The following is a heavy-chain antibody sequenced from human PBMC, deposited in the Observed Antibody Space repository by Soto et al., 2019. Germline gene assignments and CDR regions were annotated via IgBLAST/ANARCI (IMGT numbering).Heavy chain of an antibody. D-gene: IGHD2-21*02. V-gene: IGHV4-34*01. Sequence: QVELQQWGPGLVQPSETLSLTCTIHDGSFIGYFWSWILQSPAKGLEWIGEINHSGRPSYNLSLRSRVTISVDTPNSPLSLKLTSVTAAHTAVYYCARGYVRATASFDAWGQG. J-gene: IGHJ4*02. CDR2: INHSGRP. CDR1: DGSFIGYF. CDR3: ARGYVRATASFDA.